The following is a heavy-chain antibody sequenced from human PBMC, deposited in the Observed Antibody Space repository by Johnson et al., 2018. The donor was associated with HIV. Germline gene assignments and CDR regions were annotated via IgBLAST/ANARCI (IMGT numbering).Heavy chain of an antibody. V-gene: IGHV3-20*04. D-gene: IGHD3-10*01. Sequence: EVQLVESGGGVARPGGSLRLSCAASGFNFNDYGMSWVRQAPGRGLEWVSGINWNGGSTGYADSVKGRFTISRDNAKNSLYLQMNSLRAEDTALYYCGRDTIITMVRGVRASTFDIWGQGTMVAVSS. CDR3: GRDTIITMVRGVRASTFDI. J-gene: IGHJ3*02. CDR1: GFNFNDYG. CDR2: INWNGGST.